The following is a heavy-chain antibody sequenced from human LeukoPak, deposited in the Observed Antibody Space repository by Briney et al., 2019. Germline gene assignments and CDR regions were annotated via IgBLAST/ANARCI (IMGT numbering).Heavy chain of an antibody. J-gene: IGHJ6*03. CDR3: ARDPAGATNAYRFYMDV. V-gene: IGHV3-30-3*01. CDR2: ISYDGSNK. D-gene: IGHD1-26*01. Sequence: GGSLRLSCAASGFTFSSYAMHWVRQAPGKGLEWVAVISYDGSNKYYADSVKGRFTISRDNARNSLYLQMNSLRAEDTALYYCARDPAGATNAYRFYMDVWGKGTTVTVSS. CDR1: GFTFSSYA.